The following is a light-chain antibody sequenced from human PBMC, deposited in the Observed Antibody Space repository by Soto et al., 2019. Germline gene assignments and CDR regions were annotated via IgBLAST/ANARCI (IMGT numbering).Light chain of an antibody. J-gene: IGLJ3*02. Sequence: SYELTQPPSVSVSPGQTARITCSGDALPKQYAYWYQQKPGQAPVLVIYKDSERPSGIPERFSGSSSGTTVTLTISGVQAEDEADYYCQSADSSGTWVFGGGTKLPS. CDR3: QSADSSGTWV. V-gene: IGLV3-25*02. CDR2: KDS. CDR1: ALPKQY.